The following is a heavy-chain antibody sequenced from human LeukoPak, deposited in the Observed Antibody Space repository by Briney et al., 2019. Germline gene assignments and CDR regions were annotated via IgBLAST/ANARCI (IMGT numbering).Heavy chain of an antibody. CDR3: AREGLGVVSRDAFDI. CDR1: GFTVSSNY. D-gene: IGHD3-3*01. J-gene: IGHJ3*02. Sequence: PGGSLRLSCAASGFTVSSNYMSWVRQAPGKGLEWVSVIYSGGSTYYTDSVKGRFTISRDNSKNTLYLQMNSLRAEDTAVYYCAREGLGVVSRDAFDIWGQGTMVTVSS. CDR2: IYSGGST. V-gene: IGHV3-66*01.